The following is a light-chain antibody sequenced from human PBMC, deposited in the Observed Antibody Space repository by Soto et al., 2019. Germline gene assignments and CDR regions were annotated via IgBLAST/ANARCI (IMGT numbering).Light chain of an antibody. Sequence: QSVLTQPPSVSGAPGQRVTISCTGSSSNIGAGYDVYWYQQLPGAAPKLLIYVNSNRPSGVPDRFSGSKSGTSASLAITGLQAEDEADYYCQSYASSLSGSVFGGGTKLTVL. J-gene: IGLJ2*01. CDR3: QSYASSLSGSV. CDR2: VNS. V-gene: IGLV1-40*01. CDR1: SSNIGAGYD.